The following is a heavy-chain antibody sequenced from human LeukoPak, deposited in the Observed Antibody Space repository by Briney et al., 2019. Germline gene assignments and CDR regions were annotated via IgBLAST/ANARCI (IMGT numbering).Heavy chain of an antibody. CDR2: IKQDGSEK. CDR3: ARVRTAGTGGNVFDY. V-gene: IGHV3-7*01. D-gene: IGHD6-13*01. J-gene: IGHJ4*02. Sequence: GGSLRLSCAASGFTFSSYWMSWVRQAPGKGLEWVANIKQDGSEKYYVDSVKGRFTISRDNAKNSLYLQVNSLRAEDTAVYYCARVRTAGTGGNVFDYWGQGTLVTVSS. CDR1: GFTFSSYW.